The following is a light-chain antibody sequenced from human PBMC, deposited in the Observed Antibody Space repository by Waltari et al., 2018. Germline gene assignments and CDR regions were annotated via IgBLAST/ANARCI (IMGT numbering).Light chain of an antibody. CDR1: QSVSSN. J-gene: IGKJ4*01. CDR3: QQYNNRPLT. V-gene: IGKV3-15*01. CDR2: GAS. Sequence: EIVMTQSPATLSVSPGERATISCRASQSVSSNLAWYQQKPGQAPRLLIYGASTRATGIPAMFSGSGSGTEFTLTISSMQSEDFAVYYCQQYNNRPLTFGGGTKVEIK.